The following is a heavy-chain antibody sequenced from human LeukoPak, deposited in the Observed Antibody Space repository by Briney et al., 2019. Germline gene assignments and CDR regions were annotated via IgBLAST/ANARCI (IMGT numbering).Heavy chain of an antibody. J-gene: IGHJ4*02. Sequence: SVKVSCKASGGTFSSYAISWVRQAPGQGLEWMGGIIPIFGTANYAQKFQGRVTITADESTSTAHMELSSLRSEDTAVYYCAGGVRDSSGYYYLDYWGQGTLVTVSS. D-gene: IGHD3-22*01. CDR2: IIPIFGTA. CDR1: GGTFSSYA. V-gene: IGHV1-69*13. CDR3: AGGVRDSSGYYYLDY.